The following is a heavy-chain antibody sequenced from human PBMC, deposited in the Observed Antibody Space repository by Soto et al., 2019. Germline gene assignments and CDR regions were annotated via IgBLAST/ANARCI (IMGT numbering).Heavy chain of an antibody. Sequence: PSETLSLTCTVSGGSISSGGYYWSWIRQHPGKGLEWIGYIYYSGSTYYNPSLKSRVTISVDTSKNQFSLKLSSVTAADTAVYYCARGITWVRGAPNCFDPWGQATLVTVSS. CDR3: ARGITWVRGAPNCFDP. D-gene: IGHD3-10*01. CDR1: GGSISSGGYY. V-gene: IGHV4-31*03. J-gene: IGHJ5*02. CDR2: IYYSGST.